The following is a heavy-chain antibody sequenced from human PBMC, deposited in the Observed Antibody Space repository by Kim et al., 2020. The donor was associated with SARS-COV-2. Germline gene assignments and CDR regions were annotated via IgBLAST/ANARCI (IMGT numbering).Heavy chain of an antibody. V-gene: IGHV4-59*09. J-gene: IGHJ6*02. D-gene: IGHD3-22*01. Sequence: NYNPSLKSRVTISVDTSKNQFSLKLSSVTAADTAVYYCARGQDYDSSLDVWGQGTTVTVSS. CDR3: ARGQDYDSSLDV.